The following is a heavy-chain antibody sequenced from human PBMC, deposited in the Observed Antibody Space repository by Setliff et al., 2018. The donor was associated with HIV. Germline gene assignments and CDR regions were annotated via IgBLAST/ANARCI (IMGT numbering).Heavy chain of an antibody. V-gene: IGHV4-38-2*01. CDR2: IYQTGTT. J-gene: IGHJ4*02. CDR1: GFSINSGYY. D-gene: IGHD2-15*01. CDR3: ARGSGRFCSGGRCSAFDY. Sequence: SETLSLTCAVSGFSINSGYYWGWIRQPPGKELEWIGSIYQTGTTYYNPSLKSRVTISVDTSQNQFSLRLSSVTAADTAVYYRARGSGRFCSGGRCSAFDYWGQGTLVTVSS.